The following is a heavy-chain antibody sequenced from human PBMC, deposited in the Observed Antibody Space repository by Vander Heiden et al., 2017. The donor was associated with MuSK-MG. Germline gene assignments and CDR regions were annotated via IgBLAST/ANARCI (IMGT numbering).Heavy chain of an antibody. CDR2: INPNSGGT. Sequence: QVQLVQSGAEVKKPGASVKVSCKASGYTFTGYYMHWVRQAPGQGLEWMGWINPNSGGTNYAQKFQGWVTMTRDTSISTAYMELSRLRSDDTAVYYCARDLGDYYGSGTSSWFDPWGQGTLVTVSS. CDR3: ARDLGDYYGSGTSSWFDP. D-gene: IGHD3-10*01. V-gene: IGHV1-2*04. CDR1: GYTFTGYY. J-gene: IGHJ5*02.